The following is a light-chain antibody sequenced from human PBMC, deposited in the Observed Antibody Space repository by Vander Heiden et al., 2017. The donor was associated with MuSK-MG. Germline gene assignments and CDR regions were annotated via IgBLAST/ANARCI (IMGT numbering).Light chain of an antibody. CDR3: QQDNNWPPYT. CDR1: QSVSSN. J-gene: IGKJ2*01. CDR2: GAS. Sequence: EIVMTQSPATLSVSPGERATLPCRASQSVSSNLAWYQQKPGQAPRLLIYGASTRATGIPARFSGTGYGTEFTLTMSSRQSEDFAVYYCQQDNNWPPYTFGQGTKLEIK. V-gene: IGKV3-15*01.